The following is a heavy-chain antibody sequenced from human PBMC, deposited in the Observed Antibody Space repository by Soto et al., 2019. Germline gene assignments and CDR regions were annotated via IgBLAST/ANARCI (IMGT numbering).Heavy chain of an antibody. Sequence: PSETLSLTCTVSGGSISSGVYYWSWIRQPPGKGLEWIGYIYYIGSTNYNPSLKSRVTISVDTSKNQFSLKLSSVTAADTAVYYCARAEVGAIPVNWFDPWCQGPLVTVST. V-gene: IGHV4-61*08. CDR3: ARAEVGAIPVNWFDP. CDR2: IYYIGST. CDR1: GGSISSGVYY. D-gene: IGHD1-26*01. J-gene: IGHJ5*02.